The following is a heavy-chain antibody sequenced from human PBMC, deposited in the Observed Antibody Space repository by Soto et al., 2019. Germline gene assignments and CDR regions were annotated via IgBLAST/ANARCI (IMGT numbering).Heavy chain of an antibody. CDR3: TKGCGRGYDMCGS. Sequence: QVQVVESGGGVAQPGRSMRLSCTVSGFIFNRYGMHWVRQAPGKGLEWVAGISEDGRSQYYVDFVKGRFTISRDNSKNTLYLEMNGLRGEDTAVYYCTKGCGRGYDMCGSWGQGTLVTVSS. J-gene: IGHJ4*02. D-gene: IGHD5-12*01. V-gene: IGHV3-30*18. CDR1: GFIFNRYG. CDR2: ISEDGRSQ.